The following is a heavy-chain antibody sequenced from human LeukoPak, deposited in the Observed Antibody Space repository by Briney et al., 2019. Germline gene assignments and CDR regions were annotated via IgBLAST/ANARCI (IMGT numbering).Heavy chain of an antibody. D-gene: IGHD6-19*01. CDR2: ISWNSGSI. CDR3: AKEGAIAVAGTTYFDY. V-gene: IGHV3-9*01. J-gene: IGHJ4*02. Sequence: GRSLRLSCAASGFTFDDYAMHWVRQAPGKGLEWVSVISWNSGSIGYADSVKGRFTISRDNAKNSLYLQMNSLRAEDTALYYCAKEGAIAVAGTTYFDYWGQGTLVTVSS. CDR1: GFTFDDYA.